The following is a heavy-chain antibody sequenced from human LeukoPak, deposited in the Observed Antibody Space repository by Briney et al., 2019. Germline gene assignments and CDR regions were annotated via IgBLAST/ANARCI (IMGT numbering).Heavy chain of an antibody. CDR1: GYTFTTFW. Sequence: GESLRISCKGSGYTFTTFWIGWVRQMPGKGLEWMGIIYPGDSDARYSPSSQGQVTISADKSINTAYLQWSSLRASDTAMYYCARHGDRSGFSVDYWGQGTLVTVSS. CDR3: ARHGDRSGFSVDY. CDR2: IYPGDSDA. J-gene: IGHJ4*02. V-gene: IGHV5-51*01. D-gene: IGHD6-19*01.